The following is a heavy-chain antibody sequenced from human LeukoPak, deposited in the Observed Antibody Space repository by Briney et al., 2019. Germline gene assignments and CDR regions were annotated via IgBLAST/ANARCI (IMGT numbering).Heavy chain of an antibody. D-gene: IGHD1-7*01. V-gene: IGHV4-59*01. CDR2: IYYSGNT. Sequence: PSETLSLTCTVSGGSISSFYWSWIRQPPGKGREWIGYIYYSGNTNYSPSLKSRVTMSVDTSKNQFSLKLSSVTAADTVVYYCARDWITGTGDAFDIWGQGTMVTVSS. CDR3: ARDWITGTGDAFDI. CDR1: GGSISSFY. J-gene: IGHJ3*02.